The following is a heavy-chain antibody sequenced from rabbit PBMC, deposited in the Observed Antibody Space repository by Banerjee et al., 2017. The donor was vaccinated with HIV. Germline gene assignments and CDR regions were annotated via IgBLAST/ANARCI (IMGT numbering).Heavy chain of an antibody. Sequence: QSLEESGGDLVKPEGSLTLTCKASGFDLSSYYFMCWVRQAPGKGLESIACIYSGNDNTYYASWAKGRFTISKTSSTTVTLQMTSLTAADTATYFCARGPSTTYYAYDLWGPGTLVTVS. CDR1: GFDLSSYYF. D-gene: IGHD8-1*01. CDR2: IYSGNDNT. J-gene: IGHJ4*01. CDR3: ARGPSTTYYAYDL. V-gene: IGHV1S40*01.